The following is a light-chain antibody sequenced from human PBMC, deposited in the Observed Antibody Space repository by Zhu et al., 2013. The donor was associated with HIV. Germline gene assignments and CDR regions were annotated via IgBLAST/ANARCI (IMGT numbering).Light chain of an antibody. V-gene: IGKV3D-15*01. CDR3: QQYNDWPPWT. CDR1: QSVSST. Sequence: MTQSPSTLSASVGDRVTITCRASQSVSSTLAWYQQKPGQGPRLLIYGASTRATGTPARFSGSGSGTEFTLTITSLQSEDFAVYYCQQYNDWPPWTFGQGTKVEFK. J-gene: IGKJ1*01. CDR2: GAS.